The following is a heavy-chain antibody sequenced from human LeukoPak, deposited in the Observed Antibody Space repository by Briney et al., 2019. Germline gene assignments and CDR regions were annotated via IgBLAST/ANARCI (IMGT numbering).Heavy chain of an antibody. J-gene: IGHJ4*02. CDR2: IKQDGSEK. D-gene: IGHD3-10*01. CDR1: GFTLSSYW. Sequence: PGGSLRLSCEASGFTLSSYWMSWVRQAPGKGLEWVANIKQDGSEKYYVDSVKGRFTISRDNAKNSLYLQMNSLRAEDTAVYYCARRNYYGSGSELFDYWGQGTLVTVSS. CDR3: ARRNYYGSGSELFDY. V-gene: IGHV3-7*03.